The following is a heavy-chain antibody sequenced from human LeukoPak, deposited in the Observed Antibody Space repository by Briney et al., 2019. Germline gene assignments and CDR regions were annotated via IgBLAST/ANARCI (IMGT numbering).Heavy chain of an antibody. D-gene: IGHD5-24*01. V-gene: IGHV1-8*01. Sequence: ASVKVSCKASGYTFTSYDINWVRQATGQGLEWMGWMNPNSGNTGYAQKFQGRVTMTRNTSISTAYMELSGLRSEDTAVYYCARARSMTTIGYYYYGMDVWGQGTTVTVSS. J-gene: IGHJ6*02. CDR2: MNPNSGNT. CDR1: GYTFTSYD. CDR3: ARARSMTTIGYYYYGMDV.